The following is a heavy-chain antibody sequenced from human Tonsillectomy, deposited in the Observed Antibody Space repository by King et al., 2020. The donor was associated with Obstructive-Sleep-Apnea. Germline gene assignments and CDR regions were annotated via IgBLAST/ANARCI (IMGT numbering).Heavy chain of an antibody. J-gene: IGHJ4*02. CDR1: GFTFSSYG. CDR3: AKDREDYGSGRPLDY. CDR2: IRYDGSNK. Sequence: VQLVESGGGVVQPGGSLRLSCAASGFTFSSYGMHWVRQAPGKGLEWVAFIRYDGSNKYYADSVKGRFTISRDNSKNTLYLQMNSLRAEDTAVYYCAKDREDYGSGRPLDYWGQGTLVTVSS. D-gene: IGHD3-10*01. V-gene: IGHV3-30*02.